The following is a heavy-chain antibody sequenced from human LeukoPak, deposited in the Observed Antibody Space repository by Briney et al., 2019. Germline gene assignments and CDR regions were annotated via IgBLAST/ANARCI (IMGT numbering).Heavy chain of an antibody. Sequence: PSETLSLTCAVSGASISSDYWSWIRQPAGKGLEWIGRIYTSGSTNYNPSLKSRVTMSVDTSKNQFSLKLSSVTAADTAVYYCARAVVITRGYYFDYWGQGTLVTVSS. CDR2: IYTSGST. J-gene: IGHJ4*02. CDR1: GASISSDY. CDR3: ARAVVITRGYYFDY. D-gene: IGHD3-22*01. V-gene: IGHV4-4*07.